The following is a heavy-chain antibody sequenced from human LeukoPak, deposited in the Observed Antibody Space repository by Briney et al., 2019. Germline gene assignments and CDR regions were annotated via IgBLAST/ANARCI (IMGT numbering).Heavy chain of an antibody. Sequence: KTGGSLRLSCAASGFTFSSYSMNWVRQAPGKGLEWVSSISSSSSYIYYADSVKGRFTISRDNAKNSLYLQMNSLRAEDTAVYYCARDSDGYNSLWGQGTMVTVSS. CDR2: ISSSSSYI. V-gene: IGHV3-21*01. CDR3: ARDSDGYNSL. D-gene: IGHD5-24*01. CDR1: GFTFSSYS. J-gene: IGHJ3*01.